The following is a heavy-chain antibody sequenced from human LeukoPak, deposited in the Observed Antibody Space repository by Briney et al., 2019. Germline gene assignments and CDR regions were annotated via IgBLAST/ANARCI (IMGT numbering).Heavy chain of an antibody. CDR1: GYTFTGYY. CDR3: ARVAYDSSGNGWFDP. CDR2: INPKSGGT. V-gene: IGHV1-2*02. D-gene: IGHD3-22*01. J-gene: IGHJ5*02. Sequence: ASVKVSCKASGYTFTGYYMHWVRQAPGQGPEWMGWINPKSGGTNYAQKFQGRVTMTRDTSISTAYMELSRLRSDDTAVYYCARVAYDSSGNGWFDPWGQGTLVTVSS.